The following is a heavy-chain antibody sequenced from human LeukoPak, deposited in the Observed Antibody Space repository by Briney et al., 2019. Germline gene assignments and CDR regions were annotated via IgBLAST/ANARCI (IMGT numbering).Heavy chain of an antibody. D-gene: IGHD3-10*01. Sequence: SETLSLTCTASGGSISSYYWSWIRQPAGKGLEWIGRIYTSGSTNYNPSLKSRVTMSVDTSKNQFSLKLSSVTAADTAVYYCAEEGRQGAFDIWGQGTMVTVSS. J-gene: IGHJ3*02. CDR2: IYTSGST. V-gene: IGHV4-4*07. CDR3: AEEGRQGAFDI. CDR1: GGSISSYY.